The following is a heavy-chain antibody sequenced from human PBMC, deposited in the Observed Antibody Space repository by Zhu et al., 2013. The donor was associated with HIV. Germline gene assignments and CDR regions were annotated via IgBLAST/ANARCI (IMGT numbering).Heavy chain of an antibody. J-gene: IGHJ5*02. CDR3: ARDVFGGFDP. V-gene: IGHV1-2*02. CDR1: GGTFSSYA. D-gene: IGHD3-3*01. CDR2: ISPSTGGT. Sequence: QVQLVQSGAEVKKPGSSVKVSCKASGGTFSSYAISWVRQAPGQGLEWMGWISPSTGGTNYAQNFQARVTMTRATSISTVYMELSRLRSDDTAVYYCARDVFGGFDPWGQGTLVIVSA.